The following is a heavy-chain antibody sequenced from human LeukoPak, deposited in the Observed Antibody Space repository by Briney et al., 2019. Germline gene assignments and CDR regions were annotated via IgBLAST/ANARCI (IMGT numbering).Heavy chain of an antibody. CDR2: ISDSGGST. D-gene: IGHD4-17*01. CDR1: GFTFSNYA. V-gene: IGHV3-23*01. Sequence: PGGSLRLSCIVSGFTFSNYAMTWVRQAPGKGLEWVSGISDSGGSTYYADSVKGRFTISRDSSKNTLSLQMNSLRAEDTAVYYCASFMTTVTIPDYWGQGTLVTVSS. J-gene: IGHJ4*02. CDR3: ASFMTTVTIPDY.